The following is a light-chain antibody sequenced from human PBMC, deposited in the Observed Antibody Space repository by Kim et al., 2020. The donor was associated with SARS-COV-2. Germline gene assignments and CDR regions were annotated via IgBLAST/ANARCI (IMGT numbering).Light chain of an antibody. CDR1: ASYVGGYNY. J-gene: IGLJ2*01. CDR3: CSYAGTYTV. CDR2: DVT. V-gene: IGLV2-11*03. Sequence: PGQSPAIPCTGTASYVGGYNYVSWYQQHPGKVPKLVIYDVTQRPSGVPDRFSGSKSGSAASLTISGLQAEDEADYYCCSYAGTYTVFGGGTQLTVL.